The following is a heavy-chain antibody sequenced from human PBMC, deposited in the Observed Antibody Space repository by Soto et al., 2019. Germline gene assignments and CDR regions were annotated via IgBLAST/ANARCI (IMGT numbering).Heavy chain of an antibody. J-gene: IGHJ5*02. CDR3: ARGKDCGGDCCGFDP. CDR2: IIPIFGTA. CDR1: GGTFSSYA. D-gene: IGHD2-21*02. Sequence: QVQLVQSGAEVKKPGSSVKVSCKASGGTFSSYAISWVRQAPGQGLEWMGGIIPIFGTANYAQKFQGRVTITADGSTSTAHMELRSLRSEDTAVYYCARGKDCGGDCCGFDPWGQGTLVTVSS. V-gene: IGHV1-69*12.